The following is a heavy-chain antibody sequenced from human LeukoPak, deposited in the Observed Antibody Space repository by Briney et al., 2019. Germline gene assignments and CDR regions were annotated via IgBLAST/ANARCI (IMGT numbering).Heavy chain of an antibody. D-gene: IGHD4-17*01. V-gene: IGHV3-30-3*01. CDR1: GFTFSSYA. CDR3: AREIPDYGDARGWFDP. J-gene: IGHJ5*02. CDR2: ISYDGSNK. Sequence: GGSLRLSCAASGFTFSSYAMHWVRQAPGKGLEWVAVISYDGSNKYYADSVKGRFTISRDNSKNTLYLQMNSLRAEDTAVYYCAREIPDYGDARGWFDPWGQGTPVTVSS.